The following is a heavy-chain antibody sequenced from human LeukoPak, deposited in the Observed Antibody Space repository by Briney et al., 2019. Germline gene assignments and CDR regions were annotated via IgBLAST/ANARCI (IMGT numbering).Heavy chain of an antibody. CDR2: VYYSETT. CDR1: GDSMNSVKDY. V-gene: IGHV4-30-4*08. D-gene: IGHD1-20*01. J-gene: IGHJ5*02. Sequence: SETLSLTCTVSGDSMNSVKDYWSWIRQRPGRGLEWIGYVYYSETTYSAPSLKSRVTISIDTSKNQFFLQLSSVTVADTGVYFCARTTGLTAFWGFDPWGGGTLVTVSS. CDR3: ARTTGLTAFWGFDP.